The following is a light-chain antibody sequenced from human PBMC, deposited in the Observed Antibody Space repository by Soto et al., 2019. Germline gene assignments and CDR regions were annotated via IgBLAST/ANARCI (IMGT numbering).Light chain of an antibody. V-gene: IGKV3-15*01. CDR2: GAS. CDR1: QSVSSK. J-gene: IGKJ2*01. CDR3: QQYNNWPQT. Sequence: EIVMTQSPVTLSVSPGERATLSCRASQSVSSKLAWHQQKPDQAPRLLIYGASTRATGIPARFSGSGSGTEFTLSISSLQSEDFAVYYCQQYNNWPQTFGQGTKLEIK.